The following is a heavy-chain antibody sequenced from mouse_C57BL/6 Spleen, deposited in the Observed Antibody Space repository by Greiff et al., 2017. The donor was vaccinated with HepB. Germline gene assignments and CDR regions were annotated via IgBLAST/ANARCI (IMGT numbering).Heavy chain of an antibody. CDR2: ISSGSSTI. D-gene: IGHD1-1*01. J-gene: IGHJ4*01. CDR1: GFTFSDYG. CDR3: AESGFCYCGSSLYCAMDY. V-gene: IGHV5-17*01. Sequence: EVMLVESGGGLVKPGGSLKLSCAASGFTFSDYGMHWVRQAPEKGLEWVAYISSGSSTIYYADTVKGRFTISRDNAKNTLFLQMTSLRSEDTAMYYCAESGFCYCGSSLYCAMDYWGQGTSVTVSS.